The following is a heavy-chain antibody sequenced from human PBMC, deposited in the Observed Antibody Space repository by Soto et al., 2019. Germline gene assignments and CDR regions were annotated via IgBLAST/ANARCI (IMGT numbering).Heavy chain of an antibody. V-gene: IGHV3-7*01. D-gene: IGHD3-10*01. CDR2: IKEDEGDK. Sequence: EVVLVESGEAWSNPGGPLGLSGVASGFRFGGNWLTWVRQAPGKGLEWGANIKEDEGDKYYVDSVKGRFTISRDNDKNSLYLQMNSLRVEDTAVYYCASERGSGLPDENWFDSWGQGTLVTVSS. CDR1: GFRFGGNW. J-gene: IGHJ5*01. CDR3: ASERGSGLPDENWFDS.